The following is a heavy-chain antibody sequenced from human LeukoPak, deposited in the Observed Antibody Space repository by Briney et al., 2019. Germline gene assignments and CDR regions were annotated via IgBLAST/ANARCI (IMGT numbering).Heavy chain of an antibody. D-gene: IGHD7-27*01. CDR3: AREELGSNFDY. CDR2: INHSGST. V-gene: IGHV4-39*07. J-gene: IGHJ4*02. Sequence: SETLSLTCTVSGGSISSGGYYWSWIRQPPGKGLKWIGEINHSGSTNYNPSLKSRVTISVDTSKNQFSLKLSSVTAADTAVYYCAREELGSNFDYWGQGTLVTVSS. CDR1: GGSISSGGYY.